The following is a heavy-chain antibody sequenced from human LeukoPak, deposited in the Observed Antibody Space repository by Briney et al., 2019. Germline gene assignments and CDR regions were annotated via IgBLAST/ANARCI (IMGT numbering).Heavy chain of an antibody. J-gene: IGHJ6*02. CDR3: ARHPTGPGGMDV. Sequence: SETLSLTCTVSGGSISNYYWSWIRQPPGKGLESIGHVYYSGSTDYNPSLKSRLTISVDNSMNQFSLKLSSVTAADTAVYYCARHPTGPGGMDVWGQGTTVTVSS. D-gene: IGHD2-8*02. V-gene: IGHV4-59*08. CDR1: GGSISNYY. CDR2: VYYSGST.